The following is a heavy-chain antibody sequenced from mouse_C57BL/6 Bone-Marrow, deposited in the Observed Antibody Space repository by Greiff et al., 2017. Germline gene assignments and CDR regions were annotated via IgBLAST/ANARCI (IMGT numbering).Heavy chain of an antibody. CDR3: TTWDSAWDFDV. CDR1: GFNIKDDY. D-gene: IGHD2-12*01. CDR2: IDPENGDT. Sequence: VQLQQSGAELVRPGASVKLSCTASGFNIKDDYMHWVKQRPEQGLEWIGWIDPENGDTEYASKFQGKATITADTSSNTAYLQLSSLTSEDTAVYYCTTWDSAWDFDVWDTGTTVTVSS. V-gene: IGHV14-4*01. J-gene: IGHJ1*03.